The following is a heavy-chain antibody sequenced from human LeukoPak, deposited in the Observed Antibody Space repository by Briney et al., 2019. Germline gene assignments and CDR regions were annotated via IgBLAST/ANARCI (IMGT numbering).Heavy chain of an antibody. CDR2: IGGRGSNT. CDR3: AKDRRIDSSGYYYDS. D-gene: IGHD3-22*01. CDR1: GFTFSDFA. Sequence: PGGSLRLSCSASGFTFSDFAMVWVRQAPGKGLEWVSIIGGRGSNTFYADAVRGRFTVSRDNSRNTLYLQMNSLRDEDTALYYCAKDRRIDSSGYYYDSWGQGTLVTVSS. J-gene: IGHJ4*02. V-gene: IGHV3-23*01.